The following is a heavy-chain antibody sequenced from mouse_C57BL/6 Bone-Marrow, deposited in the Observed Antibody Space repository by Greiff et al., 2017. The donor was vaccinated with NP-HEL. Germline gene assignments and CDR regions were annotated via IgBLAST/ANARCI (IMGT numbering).Heavy chain of an antibody. Sequence: EVKVEESGGGLVQPQGSLKLSCAASGFTFNTYAMHWVRQAPGKGLEWVARIRSKSSNYATYYADSVKDRFTISRDDSQSMIYLQMNNLKTEDTAMYYCVRVGYSNYVGDFDVWGTGTTVTVSS. CDR3: VRVGYSNYVGDFDV. V-gene: IGHV10-3*01. CDR2: IRSKSSNYAT. J-gene: IGHJ1*03. D-gene: IGHD2-5*01. CDR1: GFTFNTYA.